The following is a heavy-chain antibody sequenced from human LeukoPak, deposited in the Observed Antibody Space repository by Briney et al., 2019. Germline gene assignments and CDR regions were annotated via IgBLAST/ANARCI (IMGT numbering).Heavy chain of an antibody. Sequence: GASVKVSCKASGYTFTGHHIHWVRQAPGQGLEWMGWINPNSGGTNYAQKLQGRVTMTRDTSISTAYMELSRLRSGDTAVYYCARHSSSFFDYWGQGTLVSVSS. CDR3: ARHSSSFFDY. V-gene: IGHV1-2*02. D-gene: IGHD6-6*01. CDR2: INPNSGGT. J-gene: IGHJ4*02. CDR1: GYTFTGHH.